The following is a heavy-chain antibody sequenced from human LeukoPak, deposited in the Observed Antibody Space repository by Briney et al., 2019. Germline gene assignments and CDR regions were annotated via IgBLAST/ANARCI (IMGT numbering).Heavy chain of an antibody. CDR1: GFTFSSYA. V-gene: IGHV3-23*01. J-gene: IGHJ6*02. Sequence: PGGSLRLSCAASGFTFSSYAMSWVRQAPGKGLEWVSAISGSGSTTYFADSVKGRFTISRDTSKNTLYLQMNSLRAEDTAVYYCAKSFTMIVVLIVDSYGMDVWGQGTTVTVSS. D-gene: IGHD3-22*01. CDR2: ISGSGSTT. CDR3: AKSFTMIVVLIVDSYGMDV.